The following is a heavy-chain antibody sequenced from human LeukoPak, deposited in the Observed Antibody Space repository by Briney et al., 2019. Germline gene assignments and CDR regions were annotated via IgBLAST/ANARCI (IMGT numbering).Heavy chain of an antibody. D-gene: IGHD5-18*01. Sequence: PGGPLRLSCAASGFTFSSYSMNWVRQAPGKGLEWVSSISSSSSYIYYADSVRGRFTISRDNAKNSLYLQMNSLRAEDTAVYYCASEVDTAMGDGGYWGQGTLVTVSS. CDR2: ISSSSSYI. J-gene: IGHJ4*02. V-gene: IGHV3-21*01. CDR1: GFTFSSYS. CDR3: ASEVDTAMGDGGY.